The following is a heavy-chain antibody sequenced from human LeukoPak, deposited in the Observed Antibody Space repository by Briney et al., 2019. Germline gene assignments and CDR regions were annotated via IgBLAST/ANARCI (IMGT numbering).Heavy chain of an antibody. CDR2: IDWDDDK. CDR3: ARHYYDSSGYSFDY. Sequence: SGPALVKPTHTLTLTCTFSGFSLSTSGMCVSWIRQPPGKALEWLARIDWDDDKYYSTSLKTRLTIFKDTSKNQVVLTMTNMDPVDTATYYCARHYYDSSGYSFDYWGQGTLVTVSS. D-gene: IGHD3-22*01. CDR1: GFSLSTSGMC. V-gene: IGHV2-70*11. J-gene: IGHJ4*02.